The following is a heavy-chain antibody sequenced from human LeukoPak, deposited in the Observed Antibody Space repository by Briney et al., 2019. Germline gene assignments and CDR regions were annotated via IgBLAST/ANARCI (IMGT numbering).Heavy chain of an antibody. CDR2: MNPNSGNT. CDR1: GYTFTSYD. Sequence: GASVKVSCKASGYTFTSYDINWVRQATGQGLEWMGWMNPNSGNTGYAQKFQGRVTMTTDTSTSTAYMELRSLRSDDTAVYYCARDLGSSTSWNFDYWGQGTLVTVSS. D-gene: IGHD2-2*01. CDR3: ARDLGSSTSWNFDY. V-gene: IGHV1-8*02. J-gene: IGHJ4*02.